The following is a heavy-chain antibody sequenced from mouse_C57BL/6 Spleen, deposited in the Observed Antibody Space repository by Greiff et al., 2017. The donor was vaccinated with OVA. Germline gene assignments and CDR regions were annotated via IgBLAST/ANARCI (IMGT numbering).Heavy chain of an antibody. CDR1: GYTFTDYE. Sequence: VQLQESGAELVRPGASVTLSCKASGYTFTDYEMHWVKQTPVHGLEWIGAIDPETGGTAYNQKFKGKAILTADKSSSTAYMELRSLTSEDSAVYYCTRFVLDGNKTWFAYWGQGTLVTVSA. D-gene: IGHD1-1*01. CDR3: TRFVLDGNKTWFAY. J-gene: IGHJ3*01. CDR2: IDPETGGT. V-gene: IGHV1-15*01.